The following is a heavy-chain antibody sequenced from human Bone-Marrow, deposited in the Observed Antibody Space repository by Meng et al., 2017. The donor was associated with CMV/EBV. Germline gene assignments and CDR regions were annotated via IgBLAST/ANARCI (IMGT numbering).Heavy chain of an antibody. CDR3: ARVARYDFWSGSLYGIDV. J-gene: IGHJ6*02. Sequence: SETLSLTCAVYGGSFSGYYWSWIRQPPGKGLEWIGEINHSGSTNYNPSLKSRVTISVDTSKNQFSLKLSSVTAADTAVYYCARVARYDFWSGSLYGIDVWGQGATATVSS. CDR1: GGSFSGYY. D-gene: IGHD3-3*01. CDR2: INHSGST. V-gene: IGHV4-34*01.